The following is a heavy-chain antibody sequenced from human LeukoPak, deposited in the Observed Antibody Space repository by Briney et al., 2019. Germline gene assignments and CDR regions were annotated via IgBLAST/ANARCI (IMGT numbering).Heavy chain of an antibody. D-gene: IGHD6-13*01. J-gene: IGHJ4*02. V-gene: IGHV3-15*01. CDR2: IKGKTDGGTP. CDR1: GFTFSSAW. Sequence: GGSLRLSCAASGFTFSSAWMTWVRQAPGKGLEWVGRIKGKTDGGTPDYAAPVKGRFTISRDHSEGTLYLQMNSLKTEDTAVYYCILAAAGPAYWGQGALVTVSS. CDR3: ILAAAGPAY.